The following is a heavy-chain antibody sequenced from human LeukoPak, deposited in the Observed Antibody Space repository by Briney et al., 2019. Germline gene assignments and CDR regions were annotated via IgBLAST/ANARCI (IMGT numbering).Heavy chain of an antibody. J-gene: IGHJ3*02. Sequence: SETLSLTCTVSGGSISSYYWSWTRQPPGKGLEWIGYIYYSGSTNYNPSLKSRVTISVDTSKNQFSLKLSSVTAADTAVYYCACQTNDAFDIWGQGTMVTVSS. CDR2: IYYSGST. CDR1: GGSISSYY. V-gene: IGHV4-59*08. CDR3: ACQTNDAFDI.